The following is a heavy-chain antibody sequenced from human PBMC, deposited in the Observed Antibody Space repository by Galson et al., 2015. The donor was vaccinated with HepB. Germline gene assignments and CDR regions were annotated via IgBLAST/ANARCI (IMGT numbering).Heavy chain of an antibody. Sequence: SLRLSCAAFGFTFSSYAMHWVRQAPGKGLEWVAVISYDGSNKYYADSVKGRFTISRDNSKNTLYLQMNSLRAEDTAVYYCAVPWSSGSHTYKNAFDIWGQGTMVTVSS. D-gene: IGHD3-10*01. CDR2: ISYDGSNK. V-gene: IGHV3-30-3*01. CDR3: AVPWSSGSHTYKNAFDI. J-gene: IGHJ3*02. CDR1: GFTFSSYA.